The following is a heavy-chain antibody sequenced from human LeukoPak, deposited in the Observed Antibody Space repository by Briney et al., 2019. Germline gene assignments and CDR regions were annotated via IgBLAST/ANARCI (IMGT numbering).Heavy chain of an antibody. CDR1: GFTFSNYS. Sequence: GGSLRLSCAASGFTFSNYSMNWVRQAPGKGLEWVSYISGSSSIIYYADSVKGRFTISRDNAKNSLYLQMNSLRAEDTAVYYCARAKRNAFDIWGQGTMVTVSS. CDR2: ISGSSSII. V-gene: IGHV3-48*01. J-gene: IGHJ3*02. CDR3: ARAKRNAFDI.